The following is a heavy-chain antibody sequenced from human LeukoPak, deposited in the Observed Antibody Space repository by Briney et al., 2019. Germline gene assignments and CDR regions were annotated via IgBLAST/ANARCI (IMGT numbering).Heavy chain of an antibody. CDR3: ARDEGYSYGWTYYYYYMDV. CDR1: GYTFTSYY. V-gene: IGHV1-46*01. D-gene: IGHD5-18*01. Sequence: ASVKVSCKASGYTFTSYYMHWVRQAPGQGLEWMGIINPSGGSTRYAQKFQGRVTMTRDTSTSTVYMELSSLRSEDTAVYYCARDEGYSYGWTYYYYYMDVWGKGTTVTVSS. J-gene: IGHJ6*03. CDR2: INPSGGST.